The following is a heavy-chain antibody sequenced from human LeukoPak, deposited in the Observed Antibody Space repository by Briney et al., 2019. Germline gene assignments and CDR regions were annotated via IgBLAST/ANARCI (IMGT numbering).Heavy chain of an antibody. Sequence: GGSLRLSCAASGFTFNNYAMSWVRQAPGKGLEWVSAISGSGGSTYYADSVKGRFTISRDNSKNTLYLQMNSLRAEDTAVYYCAKGSGYSYGYDDYWGQGTLVTVSS. CDR2: ISGSGGST. J-gene: IGHJ4*02. V-gene: IGHV3-23*01. CDR1: GFTFNNYA. D-gene: IGHD5-18*01. CDR3: AKGSGYSYGYDDY.